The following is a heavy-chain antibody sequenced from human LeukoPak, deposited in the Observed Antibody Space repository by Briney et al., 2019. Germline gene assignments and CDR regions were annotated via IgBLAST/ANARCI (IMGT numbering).Heavy chain of an antibody. CDR1: GGSISSGSYY. J-gene: IGHJ4*02. CDR3: ARDSPIAVAVFDY. D-gene: IGHD6-19*01. CDR2: IYTSGST. Sequence: SETLSLTCTVSGGSISSGSYYWSWIRQPAGKELEWIGRIYTSGSTNYNPSLKSRVTISVDTSKNQFSLKLSSVTAADTAVYYCARDSPIAVAVFDYWDQGTLVTVSS. V-gene: IGHV4-61*02.